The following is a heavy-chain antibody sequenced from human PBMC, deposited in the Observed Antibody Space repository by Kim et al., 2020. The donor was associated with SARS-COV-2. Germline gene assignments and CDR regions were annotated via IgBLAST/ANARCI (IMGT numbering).Heavy chain of an antibody. CDR1: GFTFSSYA. Sequence: GGSLRLSCAASGFTFSSYAMHWVRQAPGKGLEWVAVISYDGSNKYYADSVKGRFTISRDNSKNTLYLQMNSLRAEDTAVYYCASGAYCGGDCYSWDEYYYYGMDVWGQGTTVTVSS. CDR2: ISYDGSNK. CDR3: ASGAYCGGDCYSWDEYYYYGMDV. J-gene: IGHJ6*02. V-gene: IGHV3-30*04. D-gene: IGHD2-21*02.